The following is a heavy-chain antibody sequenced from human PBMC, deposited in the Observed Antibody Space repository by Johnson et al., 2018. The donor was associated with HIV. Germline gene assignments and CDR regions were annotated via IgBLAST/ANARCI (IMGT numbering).Heavy chain of an antibody. V-gene: IGHV3-30*04. D-gene: IGHD3-10*01. CDR2: ISYDGRNK. Sequence: QVQLVESGGGLVKPGRSLSLSCAASGFTFSSYAMNWVRQAPGKGLEWVAVISYDGRNKDYADSVKGLFTISRDNSKNTLYLQMNSLRAEDTAVYYCARDPFGALDGDAFDIWGQGTMVTVSS. J-gene: IGHJ3*02. CDR3: ARDPFGALDGDAFDI. CDR1: GFTFSSYA.